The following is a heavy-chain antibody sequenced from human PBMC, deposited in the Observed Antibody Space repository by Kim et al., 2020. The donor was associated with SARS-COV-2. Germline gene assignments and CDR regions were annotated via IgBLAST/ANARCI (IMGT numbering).Heavy chain of an antibody. J-gene: IGHJ6*02. CDR1: GGSISSYY. Sequence: SETLSLTCTVSGGSISSYYWSWIRQPPGKGLEWIGYIYYSGSTNYNPSLKSRVTISVDTSKNQFSLKLSSVTAADTAVYYCARDQGVVVPAAISPYRDYYYYGMDVWGQGTTVTVSS. V-gene: IGHV4-59*13. D-gene: IGHD2-2*01. CDR3: ARDQGVVVPAAISPYRDYYYYGMDV. CDR2: IYYSGST.